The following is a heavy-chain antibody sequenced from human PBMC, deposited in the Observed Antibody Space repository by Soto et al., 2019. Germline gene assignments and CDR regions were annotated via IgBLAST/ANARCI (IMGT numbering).Heavy chain of an antibody. D-gene: IGHD3-10*01. CDR2: INPNSGGT. Sequence: VSVKVSCKASGYTFTGYYMHWVRQAPGQGLEWMGWINPNSGGTNYAQKFQGRVTMTRDTSISTAYMELSRLRSDDTAVYYCASEGGFGKGDYYYGMDVWGQGATITVSS. V-gene: IGHV1-2*02. CDR1: GYTFTGYY. CDR3: ASEGGFGKGDYYYGMDV. J-gene: IGHJ6*02.